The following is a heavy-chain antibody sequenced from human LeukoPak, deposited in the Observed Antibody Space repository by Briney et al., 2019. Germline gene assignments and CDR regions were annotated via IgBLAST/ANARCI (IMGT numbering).Heavy chain of an antibody. CDR3: ARQDIVATKYTQALDY. V-gene: IGHV4-38-2*02. D-gene: IGHD5-12*01. J-gene: IGHJ4*02. CDR1: GYSISSGYY. CDR2: IYHSGST. Sequence: PSETLSLTCTVSGYSISSGYYWGWIRQPPGKGLEWIGSIYHSGSTYYNPSLKSRVTISVDTSKNQFSLKLSSVTAADTAVYYCARQDIVATKYTQALDYWGQGTLVTVSS.